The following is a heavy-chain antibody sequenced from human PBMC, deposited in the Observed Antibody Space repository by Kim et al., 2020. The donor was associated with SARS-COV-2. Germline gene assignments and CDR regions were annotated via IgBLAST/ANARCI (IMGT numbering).Heavy chain of an antibody. V-gene: IGHV3-49*04. Sequence: GGPLRLSCTTSGFTFGDYGMSWVRQAPGKGLEWVGFIRRESYGGTPEYAAAMKGRVTISRDDSESIAYLQLNSLRSEDTAVYYCTRDYEMDVWGQGTTVTVSS. CDR3: TRDYEMDV. J-gene: IGHJ6*02. CDR2: IRRESYGGTP. CDR1: GFTFGDYG.